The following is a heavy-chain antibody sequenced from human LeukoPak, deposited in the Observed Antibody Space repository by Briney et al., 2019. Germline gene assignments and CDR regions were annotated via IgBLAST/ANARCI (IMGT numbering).Heavy chain of an antibody. V-gene: IGHV4-34*01. CDR1: GGSFSGYY. J-gene: IGHJ4*02. CDR2: INHSGST. CDR3: AREDTGGLDH. D-gene: IGHD4-23*01. Sequence: SETLSLTCAVYGGSFSGYYWSWIRQPPGKGLEWIGEINHSGSTNYNPSLKSRVTISVDTSKNQFSLKLRSVTAADTAVYYCAREDTGGLDHWGQGILVTVSP.